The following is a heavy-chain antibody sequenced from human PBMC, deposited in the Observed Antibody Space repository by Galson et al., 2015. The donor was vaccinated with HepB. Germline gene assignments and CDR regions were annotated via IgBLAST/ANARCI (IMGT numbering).Heavy chain of an antibody. V-gene: IGHV2-5*01. J-gene: IGHJ4*02. CDR2: IFRNGNN. Sequence: PALVKPTQTLTLTCTLSGVSLSTSGVSVGWIRQPPGKALEWLATIFRNGNNDRISSLKTRLSISTDTSKSLVVLSLTNVDPADTATYFCAHRTLYTNVWWSGHYFNYWGQGTLVTVS. D-gene: IGHD2-8*02. CDR3: AHRTLYTNVWWSGHYFNY. CDR1: GVSLSTSGVS.